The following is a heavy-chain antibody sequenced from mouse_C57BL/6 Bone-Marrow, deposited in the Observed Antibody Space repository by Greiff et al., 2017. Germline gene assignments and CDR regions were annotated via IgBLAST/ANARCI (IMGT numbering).Heavy chain of an antibody. CDR2: ISSGGSYT. CDR3: ASLGYGSESLDY. D-gene: IGHD1-1*01. Sequence: EVKLVESGGDLVKPGGSLKISCAASGFTFSSYGMSWVRQTPEKRLEWVATISSGGSYTYYPASVKGRFTISRDNAKNTLYLQMSSLKSEDAAMCYCASLGYGSESLDYWGQGTSVTVSS. CDR1: GFTFSSYG. J-gene: IGHJ4*01. V-gene: IGHV5-6*01.